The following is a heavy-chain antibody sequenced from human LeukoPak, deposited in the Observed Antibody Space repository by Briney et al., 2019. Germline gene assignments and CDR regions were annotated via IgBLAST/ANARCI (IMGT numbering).Heavy chain of an antibody. D-gene: IGHD5-12*01. V-gene: IGHV4-34*01. Sequence: SETLSLTCAVYGGSFRGYYWSWIRQPPGKGLEWIGEINHSGSTNYNPSLKSRVTISVDTSKSQSSLKLSSVTAADTAVVYCARRRGYSGYALIWDRPTAFDIWGQGTMVTVSS. CDR2: INHSGST. CDR3: ARRRGYSGYALIWDRPTAFDI. J-gene: IGHJ3*02. CDR1: GGSFRGYY.